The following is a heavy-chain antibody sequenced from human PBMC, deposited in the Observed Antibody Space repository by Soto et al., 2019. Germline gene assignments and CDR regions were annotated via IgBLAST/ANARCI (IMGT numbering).Heavy chain of an antibody. CDR2: ISYDGSNK. D-gene: IGHD3-10*01. CDR1: GLTFSSSA. CDR3: ARDITFYY. J-gene: IGHJ4*02. Sequence: GGSLRLSCAASGLTFSSSAMHWVRQAQGKGLEWVAVISYDGSNKYYADSVKGRFTISRDNSKNTLYLQMNSLRAEDTAVYYCARDITFYYWGQGTLVTVSS. V-gene: IGHV3-30-3*01.